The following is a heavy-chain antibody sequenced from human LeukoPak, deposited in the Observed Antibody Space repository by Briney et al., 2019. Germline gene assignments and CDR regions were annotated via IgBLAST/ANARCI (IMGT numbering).Heavy chain of an antibody. Sequence: ASVKVSCKASGYTFTSYAMNWVRQATGQGLEWMGWMNPNSGNTGYAQKFQGRVTITRNTSISTAYMELSSLRSEDTAVYYCARGPPSSSSHYYYYYMDVWGKGTTVTVSS. V-gene: IGHV1-8*03. CDR1: GYTFTSYA. D-gene: IGHD6-6*01. J-gene: IGHJ6*03. CDR3: ARGPPSSSSHYYYYYMDV. CDR2: MNPNSGNT.